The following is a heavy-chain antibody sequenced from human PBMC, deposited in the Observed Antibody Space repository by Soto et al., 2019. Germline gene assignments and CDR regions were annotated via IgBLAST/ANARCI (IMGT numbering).Heavy chain of an antibody. D-gene: IGHD2-15*01. Sequence: SETLSLTCAVYGGSFSGYYWSWIRQPPGKGLEWIGEINHSGSTNYNPSLKSRVTISVDTSKNQFSLKLSSVTAADTAVYYCARGGPLGYCSGGSCYRYPLPNTYYYYYYMDGWGKGTTVTVSS. V-gene: IGHV4-34*01. CDR2: INHSGST. CDR3: ARGGPLGYCSGGSCYRYPLPNTYYYYYYMDG. CDR1: GGSFSGYY. J-gene: IGHJ6*03.